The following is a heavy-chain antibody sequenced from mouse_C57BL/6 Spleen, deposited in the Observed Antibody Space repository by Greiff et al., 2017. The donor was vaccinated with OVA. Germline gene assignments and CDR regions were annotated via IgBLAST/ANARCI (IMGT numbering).Heavy chain of an antibody. D-gene: IGHD2-1*01. J-gene: IGHJ4*01. V-gene: IGHV5-4*01. CDR2: ISDGGSYT. CDR1: GFTFSSYA. Sequence: DVHLVESGGGLVKPGGSLKLSCAASGFTFSSYAMSWVRQTPEKRLEWVATISDGGSYTYYPDNVKGRFTISRDNAKNNLYLQMSHLKSEDTAMYYCARPYGNYVDYAMDYWGQGTSVTVSS. CDR3: ARPYGNYVDYAMDY.